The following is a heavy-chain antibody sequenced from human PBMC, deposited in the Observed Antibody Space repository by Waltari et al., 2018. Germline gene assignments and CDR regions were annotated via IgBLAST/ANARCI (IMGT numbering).Heavy chain of an antibody. Sequence: QLQLQESGPGLVKPSETLSLTCSVPGGSISSSSYYWSWIRQPPGQGLEWIGGIYYTGTTSYNPSLTSRLTISVDTSKNQFALKLTSVTAADTAVYYCAKRIQQNGLDLWGQGTTVTVSS. CDR1: GGSISSSSYY. CDR2: IYYTGTT. V-gene: IGHV4-39*01. D-gene: IGHD1-1*01. J-gene: IGHJ6*02. CDR3: AKRIQQNGLDL.